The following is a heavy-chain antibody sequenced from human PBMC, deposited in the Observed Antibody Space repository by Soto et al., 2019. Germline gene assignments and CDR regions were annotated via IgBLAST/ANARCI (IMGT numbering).Heavy chain of an antibody. CDR2: IYYIGST. V-gene: IGHV4-39*01. D-gene: IGHD6-13*01. Sequence: SETLSLTCTVSGDSITNSNYYWGWFRQPPGKGLEWIASIYYIGSTYYSPSLKSRVTTSVDTSKNQFSLKLSSVTAADTAVYYCARQYSGSSRGGFDPWGQGTLVTVS. J-gene: IGHJ5*02. CDR1: GDSITNSNYY. CDR3: ARQYSGSSRGGFDP.